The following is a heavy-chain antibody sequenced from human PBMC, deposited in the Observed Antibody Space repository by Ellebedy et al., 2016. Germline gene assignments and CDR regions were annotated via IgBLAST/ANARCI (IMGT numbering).Heavy chain of an antibody. V-gene: IGHV4-39*07. CDR2: IYHSGTT. D-gene: IGHD4-23*01. Sequence: SETLSLXXTVSGGSISSSSYYWGWIRQPPGKGLEWIGNIYHSGTTYYNPSLKSRVTISVDTSKNQFSLKLNSVTAADTAVYYCARVGHYSGKEYFDYWGQGTLVPVSS. J-gene: IGHJ4*02. CDR1: GGSISSSSYY. CDR3: ARVGHYSGKEYFDY.